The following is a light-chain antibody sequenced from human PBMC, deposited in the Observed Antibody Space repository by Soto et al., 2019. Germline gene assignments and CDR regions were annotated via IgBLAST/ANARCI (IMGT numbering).Light chain of an antibody. CDR2: EGS. J-gene: IGLJ2*01. CDR1: SSDVGSYNL. CDR3: CSYAGSSTLP. Sequence: QSALTQPASVSGSPGQSITISCTGTSSDVGSYNLVSWYQQHPGKAPKLMIYEGSKRPSWVSNRFAGSKSGNTSSLTISGLHAEDEADYYCCSYAGSSTLPLGGGSKLTVL. V-gene: IGLV2-23*01.